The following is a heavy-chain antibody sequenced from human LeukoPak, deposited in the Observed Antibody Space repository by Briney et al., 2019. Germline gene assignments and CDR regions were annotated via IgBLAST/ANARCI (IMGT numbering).Heavy chain of an antibody. CDR2: IYSGGST. CDR3: ARDLVVATINPSYYMDV. J-gene: IGHJ6*03. D-gene: IGHD5-12*01. V-gene: IGHV3-53*01. CDR1: GFTVSSNY. Sequence: GGSLTLSCAASGFTVSSNYMSWFRQAPGKGLEGVSVIYSGGSTYYADSVKGRFTISRDNSKNTLYLQMNSLRAEDTAVYYCARDLVVATINPSYYMDVWGKGTTVTVSS.